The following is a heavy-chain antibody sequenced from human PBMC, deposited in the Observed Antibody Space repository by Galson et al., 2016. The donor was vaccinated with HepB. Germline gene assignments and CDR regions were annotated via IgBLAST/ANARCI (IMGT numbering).Heavy chain of an antibody. CDR1: GFTFSSNG. D-gene: IGHD3-10*01. CDR2: IWYDGSNK. CDR3: ARAGYGTGEDACDI. Sequence: SLRLSCAASGFTFSSNGMHWVRQAPGKGLEWVSVIWYDGSNKYYADSVKGRFTISRDNSKNTLYLQMNILRAEDTALYYCARAGYGTGEDACDIWGQGTTVTVSS. J-gene: IGHJ3*02. V-gene: IGHV3-33*01.